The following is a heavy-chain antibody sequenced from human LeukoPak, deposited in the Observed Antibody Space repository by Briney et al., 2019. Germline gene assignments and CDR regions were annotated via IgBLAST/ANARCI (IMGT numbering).Heavy chain of an antibody. J-gene: IGHJ2*01. CDR1: GYSISSSNW. CDR3: ARIPRIQYCSSTSCYTGIAARASRYFDL. V-gene: IGHV4-28*06. CDR2: IYYSGST. Sequence: SETLSLTCAVSGYSISSSNWWGWIRQPPGKGLEWIGYIYYSGSTNYNPSLKSRVTMSVDTSKNQFSLKLSSVTALDTAVYYCARIPRIQYCSSTSCYTGIAARASRYFDLWGRGTLVTVSS. D-gene: IGHD2-2*02.